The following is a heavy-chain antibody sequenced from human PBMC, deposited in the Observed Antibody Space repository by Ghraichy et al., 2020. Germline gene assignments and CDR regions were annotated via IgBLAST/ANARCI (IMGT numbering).Heavy chain of an antibody. J-gene: IGHJ4*02. V-gene: IGHV3-23*01. CDR2: ISGSGAST. Sequence: LSLTCAASGFTFSNYAMAWVRQAPGQGLEWVSTISGSGASTYYADSVKGRFTISRDNSRNTLYLQMNRLRAADTAVYYCAKDARESATTGPSDYWGQGTLVTVSS. CDR3: AKDARESATTGPSDY. CDR1: GFTFSNYA. D-gene: IGHD1-7*01.